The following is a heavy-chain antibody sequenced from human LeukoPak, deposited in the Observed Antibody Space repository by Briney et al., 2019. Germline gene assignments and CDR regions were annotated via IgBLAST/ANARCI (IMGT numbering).Heavy chain of an antibody. J-gene: IGHJ6*03. CDR2: IFYSGST. D-gene: IGHD2-2*01. CDR1: GGSISTSNYY. Sequence: PSETLSLTCTVSGGSISTSNYYWGWIRQPPGKGLEWIGNIFYSGSTYYSPSLRSRVTISLDTSRNQFSLKLSSVTAADTAVYYCARERIGTKRYCSSTSCYDYMDVWGKGTTVTISS. V-gene: IGHV4-39*07. CDR3: ARERIGTKRYCSSTSCYDYMDV.